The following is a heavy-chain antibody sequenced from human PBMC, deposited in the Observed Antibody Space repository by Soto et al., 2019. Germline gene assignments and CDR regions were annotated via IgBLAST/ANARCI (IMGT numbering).Heavy chain of an antibody. V-gene: IGHV1-2*04. CDR3: AREGGPSILWYEGLLNSDYYYYYGMDV. D-gene: IGHD2-21*01. Sequence: ASVQVSCQASGYTFTGYYMHWVRQAPGQGLEWMGWINPNSGGTNYAQKFQGWVTMTRDTSISTAYMELSRLRSDDTAVYYCAREGGPSILWYEGLLNSDYYYYYGMDVWGQGTTVTVSS. CDR1: GYTFTGYY. CDR2: INPNSGGT. J-gene: IGHJ6*02.